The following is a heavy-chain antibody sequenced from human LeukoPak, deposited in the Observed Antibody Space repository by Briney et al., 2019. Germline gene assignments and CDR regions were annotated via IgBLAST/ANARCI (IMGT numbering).Heavy chain of an antibody. CDR1: GYTFTGYY. J-gene: IGHJ4*02. CDR2: INPNSGAT. D-gene: IGHD3-16*01. CDR3: ARVASIWGGGFDY. V-gene: IGHV1-2*02. Sequence: ASVKVSCKASGYTFTGYYMHWVRQAPGQGLEWMGWINPNSGATNYAQKFQGRVTMTRDTSISTAYRELRRLRSDDTAVYYCARVASIWGGGFDYWGQGTLVTVSS.